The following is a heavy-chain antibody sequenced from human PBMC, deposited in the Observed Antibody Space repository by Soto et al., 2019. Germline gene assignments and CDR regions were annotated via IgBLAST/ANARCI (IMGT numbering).Heavy chain of an antibody. Sequence: GESLKISCAASGFTFSSYSMDWVRQAPGKGLEWVSSISSSSSYIYYADSVKGRFTISRDNANNSLYLQMNSLRAEDTAVYYCARESCSGGSCFLYYYYYMDVWGKGTTVTVSS. D-gene: IGHD2-15*01. V-gene: IGHV3-21*01. CDR2: ISSSSSYI. CDR3: ARESCSGGSCFLYYYYYMDV. J-gene: IGHJ6*03. CDR1: GFTFSSYS.